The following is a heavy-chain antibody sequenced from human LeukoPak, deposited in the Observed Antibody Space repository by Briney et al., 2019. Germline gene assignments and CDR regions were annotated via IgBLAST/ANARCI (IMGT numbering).Heavy chain of an antibody. Sequence: GGSLRLSCAASGFTLSSYSMNWVRQAPGKGLEWVSSISSSSSYIYYADSVKGRFTISRDNAKNPLYLQMNSLRAEDTAVYYCACSYDSSGYYLDYWGQGTLVTVSS. D-gene: IGHD3-22*01. CDR3: ACSYDSSGYYLDY. J-gene: IGHJ4*02. V-gene: IGHV3-21*01. CDR2: ISSSSSYI. CDR1: GFTLSSYS.